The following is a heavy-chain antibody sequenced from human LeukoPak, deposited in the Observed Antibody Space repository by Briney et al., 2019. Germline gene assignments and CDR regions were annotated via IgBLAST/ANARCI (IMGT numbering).Heavy chain of an antibody. Sequence: ASVKVSCKASGYTFTGYYMHWVRQAPGQGLEWMGRINPNSGGTNYAQKFQGRVTMTRDTSISTAYMELSRLRSDDTAVYYCARNYYDSSGYVYYFDYWGQGTLVTVSS. CDR2: INPNSGGT. CDR1: GYTFTGYY. CDR3: ARNYYDSSGYVYYFDY. D-gene: IGHD3-22*01. J-gene: IGHJ4*02. V-gene: IGHV1-2*06.